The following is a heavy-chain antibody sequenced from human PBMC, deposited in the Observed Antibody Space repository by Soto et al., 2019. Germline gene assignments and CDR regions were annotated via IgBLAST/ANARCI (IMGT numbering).Heavy chain of an antibody. CDR2: IYHSGST. J-gene: IGHJ4*02. D-gene: IGHD5-18*01. CDR1: GDTISTGGYS. CDR3: ASNSYGYIFYEY. Sequence: PSETLSLTCGVSGDTISTGGYSWAWIRQPPGKGLEWIGHIYHSGSTYYNPSLKSRVTISVDTSKNQFSLKLSSVTAADTAVYYCASNSYGYIFYEYWGQGTLVTVSS. V-gene: IGHV4-30-2*05.